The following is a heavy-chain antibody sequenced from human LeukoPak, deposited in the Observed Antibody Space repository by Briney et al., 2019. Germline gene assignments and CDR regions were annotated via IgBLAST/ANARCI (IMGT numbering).Heavy chain of an antibody. Sequence: GGSLRLSCAASGFTFSSYAMSWVRQAPGKGLEWVSAISGSGGSTYYADSVKGRFTISRDNAKNSLYLQMNSLRAEDTAVYYCARGELYYYDSSGFVWGQGTTVTVSS. V-gene: IGHV3-23*01. CDR1: GFTFSSYA. CDR2: ISGSGGST. CDR3: ARGELYYYDSSGFV. J-gene: IGHJ6*02. D-gene: IGHD3-22*01.